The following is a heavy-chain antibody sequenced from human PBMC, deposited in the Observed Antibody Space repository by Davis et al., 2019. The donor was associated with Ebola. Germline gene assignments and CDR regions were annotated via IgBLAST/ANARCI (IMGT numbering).Heavy chain of an antibody. CDR1: GGSISSYY. D-gene: IGHD3-10*01. Sequence: SETLSLTCTVSGGSISSYYWSWIRQPPGKGLEWIGYIYYSGSTNYNPSLKSRVTISVDTSKNQFSLKLNSVTAADTAVYFCAREGAEVQGVIVTYYYYGMDVWGQGTTVTVSS. CDR3: AREGAEVQGVIVTYYYYGMDV. CDR2: IYYSGST. V-gene: IGHV4-59*01. J-gene: IGHJ6*02.